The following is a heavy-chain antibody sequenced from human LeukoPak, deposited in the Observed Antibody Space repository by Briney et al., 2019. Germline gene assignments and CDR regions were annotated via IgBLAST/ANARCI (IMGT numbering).Heavy chain of an antibody. J-gene: IGHJ5*02. D-gene: IGHD2-15*01. CDR2: INPNSGGT. V-gene: IGHV1-2*02. CDR1: GYTFTGYY. CDR3: PRVLAYCSGWSYTDCFDP. Sequence: ASVKVSCKAAGYTFTGYYMHWVRQAPGQGLEWMGGINPNSGGTNYSQKFQGRGTITRDTAISTAYMELSRLRSDDTSEHTCPRVLAYCSGWSYTDCFDPWGQGTLVTVSS.